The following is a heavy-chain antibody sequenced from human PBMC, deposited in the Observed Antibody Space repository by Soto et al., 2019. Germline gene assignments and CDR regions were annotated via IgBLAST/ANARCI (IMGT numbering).Heavy chain of an antibody. D-gene: IGHD6-19*01. V-gene: IGHV4-4*07. Sequence: SETLSLTCTVSGDSISDYYWSWIRQPAGKGLEWIGRLYNSGSTKSNTSLKSRVTMSADTSKNQLSLSLRSVTAADTAIYYCARMYNSGFYRPEGDYYFYGMDVWGQGTMVTVSS. J-gene: IGHJ6*02. CDR3: ARMYNSGFYRPEGDYYFYGMDV. CDR2: LYNSGST. CDR1: GDSISDYY.